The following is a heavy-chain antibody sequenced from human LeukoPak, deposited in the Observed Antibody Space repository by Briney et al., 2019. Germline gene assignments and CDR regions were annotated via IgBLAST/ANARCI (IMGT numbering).Heavy chain of an antibody. D-gene: IGHD5-18*01. V-gene: IGHV3-23*01. CDR3: TKERLGGNNYGHFDY. CDR1: GFTISSFS. CDR2: IIASGGAT. Sequence: AGSLRLSCAASGFTISSFSMNWFRRAPGEGLEWVSAIIASGGATYYADSVKGRFTISRDNCKNTLYLRMNSIRADDTALYYCTKERLGGNNYGHFDYWGQGTLVTDS. J-gene: IGHJ4*02.